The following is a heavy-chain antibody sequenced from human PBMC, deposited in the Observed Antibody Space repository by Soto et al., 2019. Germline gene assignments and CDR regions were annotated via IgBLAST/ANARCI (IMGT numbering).Heavy chain of an antibody. Sequence: SETLSLSCTVSVGSISSGDYYWSWIRQPPGKGLEWIGYIYYSGSTYYNPSLKSRVTISVDTSKKQFSLKLSSVTAADTAVYYCARRWLQLGYFDYWGQGTLVTVSS. D-gene: IGHD5-12*01. V-gene: IGHV4-30-4*01. CDR2: IYYSGST. CDR3: ARRWLQLGYFDY. J-gene: IGHJ4*02. CDR1: VGSISSGDYY.